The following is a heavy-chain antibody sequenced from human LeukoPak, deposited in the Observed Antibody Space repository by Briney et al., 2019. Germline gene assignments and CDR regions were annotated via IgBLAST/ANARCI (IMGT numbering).Heavy chain of an antibody. D-gene: IGHD3-10*01. CDR1: GFTFSSYA. CDR3: AKFLMGFGELSSFDY. V-gene: IGHV3-23*01. Sequence: GGSLRLSCAASGFTFSSYAMSWVRQAPGEGLEWVSAISGSGGSTYSADSVKGRFAISRDNSKNTLYLQMNSLRAEDTAVYYCAKFLMGFGELSSFDYWGQGTLVTVSS. J-gene: IGHJ4*02. CDR2: ISGSGGST.